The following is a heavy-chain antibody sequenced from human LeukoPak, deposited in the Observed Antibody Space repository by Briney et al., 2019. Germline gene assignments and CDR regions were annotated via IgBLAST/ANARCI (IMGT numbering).Heavy chain of an antibody. CDR3: ATTTATSGSSLY. D-gene: IGHD6-19*01. CDR2: IIPIFGTA. V-gene: IGHV1-69*06. Sequence: GASVTLSCKASGGTFSSYAISWVRQAPGQGLEWMGGIIPIFGTANYAKKFTGRVTITADKSTSTAYMELRGLTFDDTAVFYCATTTATSGSSLYWGQGTLVNVAS. CDR1: GGTFSSYA. J-gene: IGHJ4*02.